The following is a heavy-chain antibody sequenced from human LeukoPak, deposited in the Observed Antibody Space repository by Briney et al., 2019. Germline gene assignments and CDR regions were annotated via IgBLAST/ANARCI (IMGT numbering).Heavy chain of an antibody. CDR3: AKDGGLWVSAHWGDS. CDR1: GFTFSSYS. Sequence: GGSLRLSCAASGFTFSSYSMNWVRQAPGKGLKWVSTITTGGPNTYYADSVEGRFTVSRDDSKNTLYLQMNSLRAEDTAVYYCAKDGGLWVSAHWGDSWGRGTLVTVSS. CDR2: ITTGGPNT. D-gene: IGHD7-27*01. V-gene: IGHV3-23*01. J-gene: IGHJ4*02.